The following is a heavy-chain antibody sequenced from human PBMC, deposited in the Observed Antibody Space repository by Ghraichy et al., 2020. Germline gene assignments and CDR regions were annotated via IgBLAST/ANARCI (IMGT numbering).Heavy chain of an antibody. CDR1: GYTFTSYG. D-gene: IGHD3-3*01. J-gene: IGHJ6*02. CDR3: VRDQGFGVVIIIYYGMDV. CDR2: ISAYNGNT. Sequence: ASVKVSCKASGYTFTSYGISWVRQAPGQGLEWMGWISAYNGNTNYAQKLQGRVTMTTDTSTSTAYMELRSLRSDDTAVYYCVRDQGFGVVIIIYYGMDVWGQGTTVTVSS. V-gene: IGHV1-18*04.